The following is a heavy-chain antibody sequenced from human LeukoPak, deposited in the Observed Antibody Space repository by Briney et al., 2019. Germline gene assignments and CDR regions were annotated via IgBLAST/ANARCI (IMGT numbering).Heavy chain of an antibody. D-gene: IGHD4-11*01. CDR1: GYTFNGFY. J-gene: IGHJ4*02. Sequence: ASVKVSCKASGYTFNGFYLHWVRQAPGRGLEWMGWINPNSGGTNYAQEFQGRVTMTRDTSISTAYMELSRLRSDDTAVYYCARWMATVTTPDYWGQGTLVTVSS. CDR2: INPNSGGT. V-gene: IGHV1-2*02. CDR3: ARWMATVTTPDY.